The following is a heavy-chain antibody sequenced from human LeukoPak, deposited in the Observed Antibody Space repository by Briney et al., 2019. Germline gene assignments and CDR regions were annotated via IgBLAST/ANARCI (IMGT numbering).Heavy chain of an antibody. CDR1: GGSLSSYY. CDR2: ISDTGTT. D-gene: IGHD3-22*01. CDR3: VTGYYEPFEK. V-gene: IGHV4-59*01. Sequence: SETLSLTCTVSGGSLSSYYWNWIRQPPGKGPEWIGCISDTGTTKYNPAFKSRVTISVDTSKNQFSLKLTSVTAADTAVYFCVTGYYEPFEKWGQGTLVSVSS. J-gene: IGHJ4*02.